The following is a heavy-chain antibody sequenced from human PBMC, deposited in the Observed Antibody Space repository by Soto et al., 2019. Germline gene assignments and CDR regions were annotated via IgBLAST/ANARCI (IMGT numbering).Heavy chain of an antibody. Sequence: ASVKVSCKASGGTFSSYAISWVRQAPGQGLEWMGGIIPIFGTANYAQKFQGRVTITADESTSTAYMELSSLRSEDTAVYYCARTDCSSTSCYKSRDYYYGMDVWGQGTTVTVSS. J-gene: IGHJ6*02. CDR2: IIPIFGTA. CDR1: GGTFSSYA. V-gene: IGHV1-69*13. CDR3: ARTDCSSTSCYKSRDYYYGMDV. D-gene: IGHD2-2*02.